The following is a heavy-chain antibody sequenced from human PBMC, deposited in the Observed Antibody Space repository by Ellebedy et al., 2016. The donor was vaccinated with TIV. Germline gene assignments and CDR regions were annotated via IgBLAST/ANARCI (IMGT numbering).Heavy chain of an antibody. D-gene: IGHD4-17*01. CDR2: ISYDGSNK. Sequence: GESLKISXAASGFTFSSYGMHWVRQAPGKGLEWVAVISYDGSNKYYADSVKGRFTISRDNSKNTLYLQMNSLRAEDTAVYYCARDLNDYGDLYYFDYWGQGTLVTVSS. CDR1: GFTFSSYG. J-gene: IGHJ4*02. V-gene: IGHV3-30*03. CDR3: ARDLNDYGDLYYFDY.